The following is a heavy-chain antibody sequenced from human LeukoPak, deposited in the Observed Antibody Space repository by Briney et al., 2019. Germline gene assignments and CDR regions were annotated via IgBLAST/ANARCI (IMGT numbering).Heavy chain of an antibody. J-gene: IGHJ6*02. Sequence: ASVKVSCKASGYTFTSYGISWVRQAPGQGLEWMGWISAYNGNTNYAQKLQGRVTMTTDTSTITAYMELRSLRSDDTAVYYCARVEDCSSTSCYAMHYYYYGMDVWGQGTTVTVSS. D-gene: IGHD2-2*01. CDR1: GYTFTSYG. CDR3: ARVEDCSSTSCYAMHYYYYGMDV. V-gene: IGHV1-18*01. CDR2: ISAYNGNT.